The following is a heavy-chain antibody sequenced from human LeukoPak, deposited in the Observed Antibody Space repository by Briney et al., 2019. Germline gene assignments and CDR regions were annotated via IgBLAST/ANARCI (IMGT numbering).Heavy chain of an antibody. V-gene: IGHV1-2*02. CDR2: INPNSGDR. Sequence: ASVKVSCKASGYTFTGHYMHWARQAPGQGLEWMGWINPNSGDRNSAQKFQGRVTMTRDTSISIVYMELSRLGPDDTAVYYCAREGWDQRDTAAFDHWGQGTLVTVSS. CDR1: GYTFTGHY. CDR3: AREGWDQRDTAAFDH. D-gene: IGHD6-19*01. J-gene: IGHJ4*02.